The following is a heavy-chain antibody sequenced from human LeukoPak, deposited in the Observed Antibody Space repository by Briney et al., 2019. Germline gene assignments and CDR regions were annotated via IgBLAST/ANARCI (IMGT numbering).Heavy chain of an antibody. CDR1: GFTFSNAW. CDR3: TRGLFPPYYSDPPGYAFDI. J-gene: IGHJ3*02. V-gene: IGHV3-72*01. Sequence: PGGSLRLSCAASGFTFSNAWMSWVRQAPGKGLEWVGRTKNKANSYTTEYAASVRGRFTISRDESKNSLYLQMNSLKSEDTAVYYCTRGLFPPYYSDPPGYAFDIWGQGTVVTVSS. D-gene: IGHD3-22*01. CDR2: TKNKANSYTT.